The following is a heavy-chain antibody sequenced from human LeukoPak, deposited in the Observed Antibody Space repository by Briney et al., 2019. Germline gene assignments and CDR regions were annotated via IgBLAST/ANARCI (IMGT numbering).Heavy chain of an antibody. Sequence: SETLSLTCTVSGGSISSSYWSWIRQPPGKGLEWIGYIYYSGSTNYNPSLKSRVTISVDTSKNQFSLKLSSVIAADTAVYYCAGGGYSYSPYYYYYMDVWGKGTTVTVSS. D-gene: IGHD5-18*01. J-gene: IGHJ6*03. CDR1: GGSISSSY. V-gene: IGHV4-59*01. CDR2: IYYSGST. CDR3: AGGGYSYSPYYYYYMDV.